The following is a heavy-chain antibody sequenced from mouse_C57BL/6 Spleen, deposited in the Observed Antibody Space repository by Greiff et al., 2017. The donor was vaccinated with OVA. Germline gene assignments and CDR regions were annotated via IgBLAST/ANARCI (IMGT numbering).Heavy chain of an antibody. V-gene: IGHV1-82*01. J-gene: IGHJ4*01. D-gene: IGHD1-1*01. CDR3: ARRNYGYAMDY. CDR1: GYAFSSSW. Sequence: VQRVESGPELVKPGASVKISCKASGYAFSSSWMNWVKQRPGKGLEWIGRIYPGDGDTNYNGKFKGKATLTADKSSSTAYMQLSSLTSEDSAVYFCARRNYGYAMDYWGQGTSVTVSS. CDR2: IYPGDGDT.